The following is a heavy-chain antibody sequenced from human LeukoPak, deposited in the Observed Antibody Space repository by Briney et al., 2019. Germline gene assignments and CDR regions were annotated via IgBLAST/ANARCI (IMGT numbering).Heavy chain of an antibody. CDR2: INQGGSET. Sequence: PGGSLRLSCAASGFTFSSRWMGWVRQAPGQGLEWVANINQGGSETYYVDSVKGRFTISRDNAKNSLYLQMNSLRAEDTAVNYCARHGAYAFDYWGQGTLVTVSS. V-gene: IGHV3-7*01. CDR1: GFTFSSRW. J-gene: IGHJ4*02. D-gene: IGHD4-17*01. CDR3: ARHGAYAFDY.